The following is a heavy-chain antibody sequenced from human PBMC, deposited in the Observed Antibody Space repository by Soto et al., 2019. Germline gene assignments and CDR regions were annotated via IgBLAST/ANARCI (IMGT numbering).Heavy chain of an antibody. Sequence: SETLSLTCSVSGVSIRNFYWTWIRQPPGRGLEWIGYMYYSGSTNYNPSLKSRVTMSVDGSKNQFSLKVSSVTAADTAVYYCAREDYGDYGGYFDYWGQGSLVTVSS. CDR3: AREDYGDYGGYFDY. CDR2: MYYSGST. D-gene: IGHD4-17*01. CDR1: GVSIRNFY. J-gene: IGHJ4*02. V-gene: IGHV4-59*12.